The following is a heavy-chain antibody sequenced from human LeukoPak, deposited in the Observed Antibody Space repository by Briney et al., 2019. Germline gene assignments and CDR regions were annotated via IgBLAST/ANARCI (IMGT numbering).Heavy chain of an antibody. J-gene: IGHJ4*02. Sequence: SETLSLTCTVSGYSISSGYYWGWIRQPPGKGLEWIGSIYHSGSTYYNPSLKSRVTISVDTSKNQFSLKLSSVTAADTAIYYCARGLGSGSYYHYWGQGTRVTVSS. CDR3: ARGLGSGSYYHY. V-gene: IGHV4-38-2*02. D-gene: IGHD3-10*01. CDR2: IYHSGST. CDR1: GYSISSGYY.